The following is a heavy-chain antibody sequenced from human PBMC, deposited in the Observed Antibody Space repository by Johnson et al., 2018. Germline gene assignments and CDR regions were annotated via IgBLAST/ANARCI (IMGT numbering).Heavy chain of an antibody. D-gene: IGHD1-26*01. CDR1: GGSISSYY. Sequence: QVQLQESGPGLVKPSETLSLTCTVSGGSISSYYWGWIRRPPGKGLEWLGYIHYRGSTNYSPSLKRRVTISLDTSKNQFSRKLSSGTAADTAVYYCARDRGPTHYCMDGGGKGTTVAVAS. J-gene: IGHJ6*04. CDR3: ARDRGPTHYCMDG. V-gene: IGHV4-59*13. CDR2: IHYRGST.